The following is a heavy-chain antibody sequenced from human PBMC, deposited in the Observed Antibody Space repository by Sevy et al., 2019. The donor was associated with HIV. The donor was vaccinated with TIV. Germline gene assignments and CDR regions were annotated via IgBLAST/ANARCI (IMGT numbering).Heavy chain of an antibody. CDR1: GFTFSSYS. V-gene: IGHV3-21*01. J-gene: IGHJ5*02. Sequence: GGSLRLSCAASGFTFSSYSMNWVRQAPGKGLEWVSSISSSSSYIYYEDSVKGRFTISRDNAKNSLYLQMNSLRAEDTAVYYCAAGTVVTPYWFDPWGQGTLVTVSS. D-gene: IGHD2-21*02. CDR3: AAGTVVTPYWFDP. CDR2: ISSSSSYI.